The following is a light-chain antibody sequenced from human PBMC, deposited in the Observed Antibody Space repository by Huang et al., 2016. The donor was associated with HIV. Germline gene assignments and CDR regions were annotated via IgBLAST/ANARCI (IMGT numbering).Light chain of an antibody. CDR1: QSVSTN. V-gene: IGKV3-15*01. Sequence: EIVMTQSPATLSVSPGQRATLPCRARQSVSTNLAWYQQKPGQAPRLLIYGASTRATGLPARFSGSGSGTEFTLAINSLQSEDFAVYFCQQYNNWPLTFGGGTKVEIK. J-gene: IGKJ4*01. CDR2: GAS. CDR3: QQYNNWPLT.